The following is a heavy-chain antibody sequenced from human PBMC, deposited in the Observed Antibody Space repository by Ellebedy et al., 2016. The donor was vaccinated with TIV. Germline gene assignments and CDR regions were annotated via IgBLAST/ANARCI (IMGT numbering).Heavy chain of an antibody. Sequence: PGGSLRLSCAASGFTFSSYGMHWVRQAPGKGLEWVAVLSHDGTNKYYAPSVKGRFTISRDNSRNTLYLQMNTLRPEDTAVYYCAKVPVGFCNRPFYFYLDDWGQGTLVSVSS. V-gene: IGHV3-30*18. D-gene: IGHD2-2*03. CDR1: GFTFSSYG. J-gene: IGHJ4*02. CDR2: LSHDGTNK. CDR3: AKVPVGFCNRPFYFYLDD.